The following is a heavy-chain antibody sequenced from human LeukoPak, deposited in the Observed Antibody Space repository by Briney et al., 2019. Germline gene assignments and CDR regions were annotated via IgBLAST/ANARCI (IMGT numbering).Heavy chain of an antibody. J-gene: IGHJ4*02. Sequence: ASEKVSCKASGYTFTNYGINWVRQAPGQGLEWMGWISAYNGNTNYAENLQGRVTMTTDTSTSTAYVELRSLRSDDTAVYYCARVAVAQYYFDYWGQGTLVTVSS. CDR2: ISAYNGNT. CDR3: ARVAVAQYYFDY. CDR1: GYTFTNYG. V-gene: IGHV1-18*01. D-gene: IGHD4-23*01.